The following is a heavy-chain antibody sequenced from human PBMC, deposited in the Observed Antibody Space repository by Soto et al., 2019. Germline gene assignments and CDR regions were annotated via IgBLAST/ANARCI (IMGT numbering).Heavy chain of an antibody. J-gene: IGHJ4*02. D-gene: IGHD6-13*01. Sequence: GESLKISCKGSGYSFTSYWIGWVRQMPGKGLERMGIIYPGDSDTRYSPSFQGQVTISADKSISTAYLQWSSLKASDTAMYYCARQSSWYKLPYYFDYWGQGTLVTVSS. CDR2: IYPGDSDT. CDR3: ARQSSWYKLPYYFDY. CDR1: GYSFTSYW. V-gene: IGHV5-51*01.